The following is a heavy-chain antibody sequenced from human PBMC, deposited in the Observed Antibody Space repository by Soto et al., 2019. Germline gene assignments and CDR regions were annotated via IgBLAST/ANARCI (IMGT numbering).Heavy chain of an antibody. CDR3: ARIIGIGYSSSWYTIRGPRRHDWFDP. D-gene: IGHD6-13*01. J-gene: IGHJ5*02. Sequence: SGPTLVNPTETLTLTCTVSGFSLSNARMGVSWIRQPPGKALEWLAHIFSNDEKFYSTSLKSRLTISKDTSKSQVVLTMTNMDPVDTATYYCARIIGIGYSSSWYTIRGPRRHDWFDPWGQGTLVTVSS. CDR2: IFSNDEK. CDR1: GFSLSNARMG. V-gene: IGHV2-26*01.